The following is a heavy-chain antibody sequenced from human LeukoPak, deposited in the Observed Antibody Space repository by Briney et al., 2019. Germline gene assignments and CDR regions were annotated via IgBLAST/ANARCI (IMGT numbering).Heavy chain of an antibody. V-gene: IGHV1-46*01. CDR3: ARDRGYYDFWREVYYYYGMDV. CDR1: GYTFTSYY. J-gene: IGHJ6*02. D-gene: IGHD3-3*01. Sequence: GASVKVSCKASGYTFTSYYMHWVRQAPGQGLEWMGIINPSGGSTSYAQKFQGRVTMTRDTSTSTVYMELSSLRSEDTAVYYCARDRGYYDFWREVYYYYGMDVWGQGTTVTVSS. CDR2: INPSGGST.